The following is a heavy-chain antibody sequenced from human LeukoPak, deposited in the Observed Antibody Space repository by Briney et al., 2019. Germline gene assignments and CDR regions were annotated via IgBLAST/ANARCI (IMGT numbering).Heavy chain of an antibody. D-gene: IGHD3-3*01. V-gene: IGHV3-48*01. CDR3: ARDDPYYDFWSGYDWFDP. CDR1: GFTFSSYA. Sequence: PGGSLKLSCAASGFTFSSYAMNWVRQAPGKGLEWVSYISSSSSTIYYADSVKGRFTISRDNAKNSLYLQMNSLRAEDTAVYYCARDDPYYDFWSGYDWFDPWGQGTLVTVSS. J-gene: IGHJ5*02. CDR2: ISSSSSTI.